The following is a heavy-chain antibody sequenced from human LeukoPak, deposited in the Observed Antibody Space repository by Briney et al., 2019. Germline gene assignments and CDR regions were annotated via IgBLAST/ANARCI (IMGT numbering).Heavy chain of an antibody. CDR1: GFTFSSYA. CDR2: ISSSSSYI. J-gene: IGHJ3*02. V-gene: IGHV3-21*01. D-gene: IGHD3-10*01. Sequence: GGSLRLSCAASGFTFSSYAMSWVRQAPGKGLEWVSSISSSSSYIYYADSVKGRFTISRDNAKNSLYLQMNSLRAEDTAVYYCARDETMVRGARGSDIWGQGTMVTVSS. CDR3: ARDETMVRGARGSDI.